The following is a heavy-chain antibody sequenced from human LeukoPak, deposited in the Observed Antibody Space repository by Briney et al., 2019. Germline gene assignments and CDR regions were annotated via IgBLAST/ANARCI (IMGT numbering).Heavy chain of an antibody. D-gene: IGHD1-26*01. CDR2: ISSSSSTI. Sequence: GGSLRLSCAASGFTFSSYSMNWVRQAPGKGLEWVSYISSSSSTIYYADSVRGRFTISRDNAKNSLYLQMNSLRAEDTAVYYCARGHLVGATLGHFDYWGQGTLVTVSS. CDR1: GFTFSSYS. CDR3: ARGHLVGATLGHFDY. J-gene: IGHJ4*02. V-gene: IGHV3-48*01.